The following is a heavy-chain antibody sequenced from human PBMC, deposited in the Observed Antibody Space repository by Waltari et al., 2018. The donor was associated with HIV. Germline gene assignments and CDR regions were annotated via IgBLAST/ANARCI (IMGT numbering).Heavy chain of an antibody. CDR3: ATSSSADAH. D-gene: IGHD2-2*01. CDR2: IKYDGTER. V-gene: IGHV3-7*03. Sequence: EEQLVESGGGLVQAGESLSLSCVASGFTFTRHWMRWFRQAPGKGLEWVDRIKYDGTERKYADSVKGRFTISRDNAKTSLFLEMHNLRVEDTGIYSCATSSSADAHWGQGTLVTVSS. J-gene: IGHJ4*02. CDR1: GFTFTRHW.